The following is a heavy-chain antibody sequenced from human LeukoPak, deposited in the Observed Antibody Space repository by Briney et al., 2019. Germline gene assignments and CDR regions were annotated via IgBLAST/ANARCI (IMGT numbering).Heavy chain of an antibody. CDR3: TTGGYGGQFDY. Sequence: GGSLRLSCAASGFAFSNAWMSWVRQAPGKGLEWVGRIKSKTDGGTTDYAAPVKARFTISRDDSKNTLYLQMNSLKTEDTAVYYCTTGGYGGQFDYWGQGTLVTVSS. CDR2: IKSKTDGGTT. CDR1: GFAFSNAW. D-gene: IGHD5-12*01. J-gene: IGHJ4*02. V-gene: IGHV3-15*01.